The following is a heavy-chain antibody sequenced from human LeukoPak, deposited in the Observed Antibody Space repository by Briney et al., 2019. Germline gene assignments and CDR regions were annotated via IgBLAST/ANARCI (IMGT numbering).Heavy chain of an antibody. V-gene: IGHV1-24*01. CDR2: FDPEDGET. D-gene: IGHD2-2*02. J-gene: IGHJ4*02. CDR1: GYTLTELS. CDR3: ARGCSSTSCYSHMDY. Sequence: ASVKVSCKVSGYTLTELSMHWVRQAPGKGLEWMGGFDPEDGETIYAQKFQGRVTMTEDTSTDTAYMELSSLRSEDTAVYYCARGCSSTSCYSHMDYWGQGTLVTVSS.